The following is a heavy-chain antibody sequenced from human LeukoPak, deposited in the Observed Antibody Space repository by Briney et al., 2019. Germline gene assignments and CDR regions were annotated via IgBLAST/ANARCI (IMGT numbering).Heavy chain of an antibody. Sequence: GGTLRLSCAASGFTFSSYGMSWVRQAPGKGLEWVGFIRSKAYGGTTEYAASVKGRFTISRDDSKSIAYLQMNSLKTEDTAVYYCTRGSDILTGSPPDAFDIWGQGTMVTVSS. CDR2: IRSKAYGGTT. D-gene: IGHD3-9*01. V-gene: IGHV3-49*04. CDR1: GFTFSSYG. J-gene: IGHJ3*02. CDR3: TRGSDILTGSPPDAFDI.